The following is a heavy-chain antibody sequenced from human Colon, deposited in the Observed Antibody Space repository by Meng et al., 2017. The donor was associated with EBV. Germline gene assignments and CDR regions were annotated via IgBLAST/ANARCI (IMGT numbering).Heavy chain of an antibody. CDR1: RVSFRGYY. Sequence: QVQHQQRCAVLLTPPVTLSLTCAVYRVSFRGYYLTWLRQPPGKGLVWIGVITHSGTANYNPSLKSRVTISVDTSQNQFSLKLNSVTAEDTAVYCGTQGAHRDCSDFWGQGTLVTVSS. CDR3: TQGAHRDCSDF. V-gene: IGHV4-34*02. CDR2: ITHSGTA. D-gene: IGHD1-14*01. J-gene: IGHJ3*01.